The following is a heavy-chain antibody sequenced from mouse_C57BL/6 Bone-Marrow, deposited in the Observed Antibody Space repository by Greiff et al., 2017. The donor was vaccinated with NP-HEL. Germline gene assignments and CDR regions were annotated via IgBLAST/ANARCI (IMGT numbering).Heavy chain of an antibody. CDR1: GFTFSSYG. V-gene: IGHV5-6*02. Sequence: DVKLVESGGDLVKPGGSLKLSCAASGFTFSSYGMSWVRQTPDKRLEWVATISSGGSYTYYPDSVKGRFTISRDNAKNTLYLQMSSLKSEDTAMYYCARHPGWLLLFDYWGQGTTLTVSS. D-gene: IGHD2-3*01. J-gene: IGHJ2*01. CDR3: ARHPGWLLLFDY. CDR2: ISSGGSYT.